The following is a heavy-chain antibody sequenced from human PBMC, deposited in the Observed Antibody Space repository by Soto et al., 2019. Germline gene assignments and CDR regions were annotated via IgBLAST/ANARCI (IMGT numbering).Heavy chain of an antibody. CDR3: ASQEMATKNVDAFDI. J-gene: IGHJ3*02. Sequence: GESLKISCKGSGYSFTSYWIGWVRQMPGKGLEWMGIIYPGDSDTRYSPSFQGQVTISADKSISTAYLQWSSMKASDTDMYYCASQEMATKNVDAFDIWGKGTMVTVSS. D-gene: IGHD5-12*01. V-gene: IGHV5-51*01. CDR2: IYPGDSDT. CDR1: GYSFTSYW.